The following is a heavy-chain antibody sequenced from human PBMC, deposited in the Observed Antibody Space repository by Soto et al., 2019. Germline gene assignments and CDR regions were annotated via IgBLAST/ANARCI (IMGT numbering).Heavy chain of an antibody. CDR2: IRNKANRYTT. CDR3: TRADPLAPGTLAY. Sequence: LRLSCAASGFTFSDHYMDWVRQAPGKGLEWVGRIRNKANRYTTEYAASVKGRFTISRDDSRNSLYLQMNSLQTEDTAVYYCTRADPLAPGTLAYWGQGALVTVSS. D-gene: IGHD6-13*01. J-gene: IGHJ4*01. V-gene: IGHV3-72*01. CDR1: GFTFSDHY.